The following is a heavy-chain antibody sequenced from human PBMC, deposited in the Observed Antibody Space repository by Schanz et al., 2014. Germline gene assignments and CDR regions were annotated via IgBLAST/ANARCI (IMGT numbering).Heavy chain of an antibody. D-gene: IGHD4-17*01. CDR3: ARELRLEYYFDY. CDR2: INPNSGGT. J-gene: IGHJ4*02. CDR1: GYTFTGYY. V-gene: IGHV1-2*02. Sequence: QVQLLQSGAEGKKPGASVKVSCKASGYTFTGYYMHWVRQAPGQGLEWMGRINPNSGGTNYAQKFQGRVTMTRDTSISTAYMELSSLRSDDTAVYYCARELRLEYYFDYWGQGTQVTVSS.